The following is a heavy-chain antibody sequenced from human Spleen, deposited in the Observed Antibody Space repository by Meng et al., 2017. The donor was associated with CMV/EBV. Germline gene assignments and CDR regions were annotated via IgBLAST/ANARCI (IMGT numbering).Heavy chain of an antibody. D-gene: IGHD5-12*01. CDR1: GFTFSSYE. J-gene: IGHJ4*02. Sequence: GESLKLSCAASGFTFSSYEMNWVRQAPGKGLEWVSYISTSGSNIHYSDSVRGRFTISRDNAKNSLYLQMNSLSAEDTAVYYCVRFSGKRVATLDQWGQGTLVTVSS. CDR2: ISTSGSNI. CDR3: VRFSGKRVATLDQ. V-gene: IGHV3-48*03.